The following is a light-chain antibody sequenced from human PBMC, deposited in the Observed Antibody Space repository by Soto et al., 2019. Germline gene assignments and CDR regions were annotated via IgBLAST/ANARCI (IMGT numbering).Light chain of an antibody. V-gene: IGKV3-11*01. CDR2: DAS. J-gene: IGKJ1*01. Sequence: EILLTQSPVTLSLSAWERATLSCRASQNVRGYLAWYQQKPGQAPRLLLYDASNRATGIPARFSGSGSGTDFTLTISSLEPGDSAVDYCQQKLGVHTFGQGTKVDIK. CDR1: QNVRGY. CDR3: QQKLGVHT.